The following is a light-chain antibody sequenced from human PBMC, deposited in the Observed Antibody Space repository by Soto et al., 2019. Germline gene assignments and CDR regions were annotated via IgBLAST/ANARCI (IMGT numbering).Light chain of an antibody. CDR1: SGHSSYA. J-gene: IGLJ3*02. V-gene: IGLV4-69*01. CDR3: QTWGTGTWV. CDR2: LNSDGSH. Sequence: QSVLTKSPSASASLGASVKLTCTLSSGHSSYAIAWHQQLPEKGPRYLMKLNSDGSHSKGDGIPDRFSGSSSGAERYLTISSLQSEDEADYYCQTWGTGTWVFGGGTKLTVL.